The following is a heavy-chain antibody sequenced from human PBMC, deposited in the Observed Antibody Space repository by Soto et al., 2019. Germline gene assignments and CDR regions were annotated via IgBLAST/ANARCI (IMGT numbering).Heavy chain of an antibody. V-gene: IGHV1-18*04. Sequence: RASVKVSCKASGYTFTSYGISWVRQAPGQGLEWMGWISAYNGNTNYAQKLQGRVTMTTDTSTSTAYMELRSLRSDDTAVYYCASTRSYYYDSSGSSWFDPWGQGTLVTVSS. CDR3: ASTRSYYYDSSGSSWFDP. J-gene: IGHJ5*02. CDR1: GYTFTSYG. D-gene: IGHD3-22*01. CDR2: ISAYNGNT.